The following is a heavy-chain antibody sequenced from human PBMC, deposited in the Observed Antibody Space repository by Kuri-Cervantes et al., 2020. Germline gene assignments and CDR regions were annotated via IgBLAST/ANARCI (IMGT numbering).Heavy chain of an antibody. CDR2: ISHLGNT. J-gene: IGHJ4*02. Sequence: GSLRLSCAVYGGSLSGFYWNWIRQPPGKGLEWIGDISHLGNTNYNPSLKSRVTISAVTSRSQFSLKLSSVTAADTAVYYCARGTAYNFWSGKYYFDNWGQGTLVTVSS. V-gene: IGHV4-34*01. CDR3: ARGTAYNFWSGKYYFDN. D-gene: IGHD3-3*01. CDR1: GGSLSGFY.